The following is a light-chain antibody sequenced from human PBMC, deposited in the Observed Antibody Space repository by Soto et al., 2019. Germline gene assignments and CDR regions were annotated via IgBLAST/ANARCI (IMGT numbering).Light chain of an antibody. CDR1: QSVSSY. V-gene: IGKV3-11*01. Sequence: IVLTQSPATLSLSPGGTATLSGRASQSVSSYLAWYQQRPGQAPRLLIYDASNRATGVPARFSGSGSGTDFTLTISSLEPEDFAVYYCQQRSSWPPTFGQGTRLEIK. J-gene: IGKJ5*01. CDR2: DAS. CDR3: QQRSSWPPT.